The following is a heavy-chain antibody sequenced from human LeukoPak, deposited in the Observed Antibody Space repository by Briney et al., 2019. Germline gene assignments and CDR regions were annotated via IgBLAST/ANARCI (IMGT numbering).Heavy chain of an antibody. CDR3: ARVVTAVAADY. CDR1: GFTFSNYS. V-gene: IGHV4-39*07. J-gene: IGHJ4*02. CDR2: IYYSGST. Sequence: GSLRLSCAASGFTFSNYSMNWVRQPPGKGLEWIGSIYYSGSTYYNPSLKSRVTISVDTSKNQFSLKLSSVTAADTAVYYCARVVTAVAADYWGQGTLVTVSS. D-gene: IGHD6-19*01.